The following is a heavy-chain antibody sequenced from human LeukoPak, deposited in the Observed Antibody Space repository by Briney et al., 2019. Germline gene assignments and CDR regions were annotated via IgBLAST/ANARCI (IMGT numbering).Heavy chain of an antibody. CDR2: IKQDGSEK. Sequence: GGSLRLSCAASGFSFSSYWMSWVRQAPGKGLEWVANIKQDGSEKYYVDSVKGRFTISRDNAKNSLYLQMNSLRAEDTAVYYCARGSRYFDWLTSYYFDYWGQGTLVTVSS. CDR1: GFSFSSYW. V-gene: IGHV3-7*01. J-gene: IGHJ4*02. CDR3: ARGSRYFDWLTSYYFDY. D-gene: IGHD3-9*01.